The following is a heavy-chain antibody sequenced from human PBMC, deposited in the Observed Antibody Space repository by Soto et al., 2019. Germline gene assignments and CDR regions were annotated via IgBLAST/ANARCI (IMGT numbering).Heavy chain of an antibody. CDR2: VYHSGST. V-gene: IGHV4-4*02. Sequence: QVQLQESGPGLVKPSGTLSLTCAVSGGSISTSNWWSWVRQPPGKGLEWIGEVYHSGSTNYNPSFKSRVAMSVXXXKNQFSLXXXSVXAADTALYYCARTXTSGTRFDYWGQGSLVTVSS. D-gene: IGHD1-1*01. J-gene: IGHJ4*02. CDR3: ARTXTSGTRFDY. CDR1: GGSISTSNW.